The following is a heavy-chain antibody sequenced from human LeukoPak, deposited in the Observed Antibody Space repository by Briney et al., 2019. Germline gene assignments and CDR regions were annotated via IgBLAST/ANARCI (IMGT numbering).Heavy chain of an antibody. D-gene: IGHD4/OR15-4a*01. J-gene: IGHJ4*02. Sequence: SETLSLTCTVSGGSVSSGSYYWSWIRQPPGKGLEWIGYIYYSGSTNYNPSLKSRVTISVDTSKNQFSLKLSSVTAADTAVYYCARGGTQLTFPVWGQGTLVTVSS. CDR3: ARGGTQLTFPV. V-gene: IGHV4-61*01. CDR2: IYYSGST. CDR1: GGSVSSGSYY.